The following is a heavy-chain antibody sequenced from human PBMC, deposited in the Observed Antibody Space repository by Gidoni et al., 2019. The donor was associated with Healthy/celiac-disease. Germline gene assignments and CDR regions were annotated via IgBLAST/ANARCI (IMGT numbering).Heavy chain of an antibody. CDR2: MNPNSGNT. J-gene: IGHJ4*02. CDR3: ARELAAAGAAEDY. V-gene: IGHV1-8*01. CDR1: GYTFTSYD. Sequence: QVQLVQSGAEVKKPGASVEVSCKAAGYTFTSYDINWVRQATGQGLEWMGWMNPNSGNTGYAEKFQGRFTMTRNTAKSTAYMELSSLRSEDTAVYYCARELAAAGAAEDYWGQGTLVTVSS. D-gene: IGHD6-13*01.